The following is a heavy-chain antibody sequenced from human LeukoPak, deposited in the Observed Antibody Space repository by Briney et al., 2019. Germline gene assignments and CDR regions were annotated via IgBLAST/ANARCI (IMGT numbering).Heavy chain of an antibody. V-gene: IGHV3-49*03. Sequence: GRSLRLSCTASGFTFGDYAMSWFRQAPGKGLEWVGFIRSKAYGGTTEYAAAVKGRFTISRDDSKSIAYLQTNSLKNEDTAVYYSTSDYCSSTSCYTSRGDYWGQGTLVTVSS. CDR2: IRSKAYGGTT. CDR3: TSDYCSSTSCYTSRGDY. J-gene: IGHJ4*02. D-gene: IGHD2-2*02. CDR1: GFTFGDYA.